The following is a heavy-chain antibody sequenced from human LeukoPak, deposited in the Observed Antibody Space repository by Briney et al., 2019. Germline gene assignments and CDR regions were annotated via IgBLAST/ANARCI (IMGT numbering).Heavy chain of an antibody. Sequence: PGGSLRLSCAASGLTFSTYWMHWVRQAPGKGLVWVSRINSDGRSTTYADFVKGRFTISRDNAKNTLYLQMNSLRAEDTAVYYCAREGTSGWYYFDYGGQGTLVTVSS. V-gene: IGHV3-74*01. D-gene: IGHD6-19*01. CDR2: INSDGRST. CDR1: GLTFSTYW. J-gene: IGHJ4*02. CDR3: AREGTSGWYYFDY.